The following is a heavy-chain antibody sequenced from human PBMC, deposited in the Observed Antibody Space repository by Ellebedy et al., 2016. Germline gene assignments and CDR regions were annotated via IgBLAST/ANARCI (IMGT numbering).Heavy chain of an antibody. CDR3: ARDPNTNELWWDAFDI. V-gene: IGHV3-23*01. CDR2: ISGSGGST. CDR1: GFTFSSYA. J-gene: IGHJ3*02. Sequence: GGSLRLSCAASGFTFSSYAMSWVRQAPGKGLEWVSAISGSGGSTYYADSVKGRFTISRDNSKNTLYLQMNSLRAEDTAVYYCARDPNTNELWWDAFDIWGQGTMVTVSS. D-gene: IGHD2-21*01.